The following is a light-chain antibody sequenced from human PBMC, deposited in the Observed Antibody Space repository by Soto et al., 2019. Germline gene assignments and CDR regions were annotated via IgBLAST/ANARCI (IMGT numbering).Light chain of an antibody. CDR2: SDN. Sequence: QSVLTQSPSASGTPGQRVTISCSGSSSNIGSNTVNWYQQLPGTAPKLLIHSDNQRPSGVPDRFSGSKSGTSASLAISGLQSADEADYYCAAWDDSLNGNYVFGTGTKVTVL. V-gene: IGLV1-44*01. CDR1: SSNIGSNT. J-gene: IGLJ1*01. CDR3: AAWDDSLNGNYV.